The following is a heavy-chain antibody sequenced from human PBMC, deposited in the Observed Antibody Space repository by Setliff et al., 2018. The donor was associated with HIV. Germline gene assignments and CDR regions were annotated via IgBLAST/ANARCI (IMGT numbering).Heavy chain of an antibody. CDR2: INTDGSGI. D-gene: IGHD6-13*01. CDR1: GFTFSSYW. CDR3: AKDLHVAAADY. V-gene: IGHV3-74*01. J-gene: IGHJ4*02. Sequence: GGSLRLSCAASGFTFSSYWMHWVRRVPGEGLVWVSRINTDGSGISYADSVKGRFTTSRDNAKSTMYLQMNSLRVEDTAVYYCAKDLHVAAADYWGQGTLVTVSS.